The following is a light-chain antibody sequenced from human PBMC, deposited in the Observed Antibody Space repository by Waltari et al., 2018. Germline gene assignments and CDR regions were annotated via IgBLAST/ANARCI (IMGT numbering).Light chain of an antibody. CDR1: QSTSTY. CDR2: TAS. V-gene: IGKV1-39*01. J-gene: IGKJ1*01. CDR3: QQSYSAPRT. Sequence: DIQMTQSPSSLSASVGDRVTITCRASQSTSTYLNWYQQKPGKVPKLLISTASNLQSGVPSRFSGSGSGTDFTLTISSLQPEDFATYYCQQSYSAPRTFGQGTKVEIK.